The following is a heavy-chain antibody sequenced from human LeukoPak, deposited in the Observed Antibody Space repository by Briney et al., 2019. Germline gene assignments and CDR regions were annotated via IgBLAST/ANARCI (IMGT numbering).Heavy chain of an antibody. CDR3: ARDKLIAAAGTVAYYGMDI. Sequence: SETLSLTCTVSGGSISSHYWNWIRQPPGKGLEWIGYIYYSGSTNYNPSLKSRVTISLDTSKNQFSLKLSSVTAADTAVYYCARDKLIAAAGTVAYYGMDIWSQGTTVIVSS. V-gene: IGHV4-59*11. D-gene: IGHD6-13*01. CDR1: GGSISSHY. CDR2: IYYSGST. J-gene: IGHJ6*02.